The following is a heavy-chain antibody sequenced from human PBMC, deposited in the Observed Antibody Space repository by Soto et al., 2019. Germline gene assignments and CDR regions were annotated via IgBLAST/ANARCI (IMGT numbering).Heavy chain of an antibody. CDR1: GFTFSSYA. Sequence: QVQLVQSGGGVVQPGGSLRLYCAASGFTFSSYAIHWVRQAPGKGLEWVADVSFDGSHKTYAVPVRGRFTISRDNSKKTVYLQMNSPRAEDTALYYCAKLGDAVSGYFDFWGQGTQVAVSS. CDR3: AKLGDAVSGYFDF. J-gene: IGHJ4*02. D-gene: IGHD3-3*01. CDR2: VSFDGSHK. V-gene: IGHV3-30*18.